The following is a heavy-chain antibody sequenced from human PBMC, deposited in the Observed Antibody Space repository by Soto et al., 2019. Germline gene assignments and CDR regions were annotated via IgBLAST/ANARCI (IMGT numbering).Heavy chain of an antibody. CDR1: GYIYITYT. CDR3: ARAKVDQEYYFDY. V-gene: IGHV1-3*01. J-gene: IGHJ4*02. CDR2: INAGSGNT. Sequence: VHLVQSGAEVKKPGASVKVSCKASGYIYITYTMHWVRQAPGQSPEWMGWINAGSGNTKYSQKLQGRVTITRDTSASTGYMELNDLRSEDTAVYYCARAKVDQEYYFDYWGQGTLVTVSS. D-gene: IGHD1-26*01.